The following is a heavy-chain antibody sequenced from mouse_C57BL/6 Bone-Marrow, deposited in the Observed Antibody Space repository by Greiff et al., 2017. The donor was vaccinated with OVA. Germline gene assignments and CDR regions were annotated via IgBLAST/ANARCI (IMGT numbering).Heavy chain of an antibody. J-gene: IGHJ2*01. Sequence: QVQLQQSGAELARPGASVNMSCKASGYTFTSYTIHWVKQRPGQGLEWIGYIDPTNDYTNYNQKFKGKATLTADKSSSTAYMQLSSLTSEDSAVYYCTRGYYFDYWGQGTTLTVSS. V-gene: IGHV1-4*01. CDR2: IDPTNDYT. CDR3: TRGYYFDY. CDR1: GYTFTSYT.